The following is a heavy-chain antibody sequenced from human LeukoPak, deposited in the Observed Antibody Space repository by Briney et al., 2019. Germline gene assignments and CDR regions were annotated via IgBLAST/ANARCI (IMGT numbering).Heavy chain of an antibody. CDR2: INHSGST. Sequence: SEALSLTCAVYGGSFSGYYWSWIRQPPGKGLEWIGEINHSGSTNYNPSLKSRVTISVDTSKNQFSLKLSSVTAADTAVYYCARTHLKIRGMVGATTSDYWGQGTLVTVSS. CDR3: ARTHLKIRGMVGATTSDY. CDR1: GGSFSGYY. D-gene: IGHD1-26*01. V-gene: IGHV4-34*01. J-gene: IGHJ4*02.